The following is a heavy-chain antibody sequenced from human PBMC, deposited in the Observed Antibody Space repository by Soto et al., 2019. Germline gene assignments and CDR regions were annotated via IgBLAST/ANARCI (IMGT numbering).Heavy chain of an antibody. CDR3: AKGLYGSGSYPPAYFDY. D-gene: IGHD3-10*01. CDR1: GFTFSRYW. J-gene: IGHJ4*02. V-gene: IGHV3-74*01. Sequence: GGSLRLSCAASGFTFSRYWMHWVRQTPEKGLVWVSRINTDGSVTSYADSVKGRFTISRDNSKNTLYLQMNSLRAEDTAVYYCAKGLYGSGSYPPAYFDYWGQGTLVTVSS. CDR2: INTDGSVT.